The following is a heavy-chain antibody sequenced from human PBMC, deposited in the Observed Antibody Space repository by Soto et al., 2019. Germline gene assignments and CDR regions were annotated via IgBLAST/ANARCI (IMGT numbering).Heavy chain of an antibody. Sequence: SETLSLTCAVSGGSINSGGYSWSWIRQPPGKGLEWIGYIYHSGSTYYNPSLKSRVTISVDRSKNQFSLKLSSVTAADTAVYYCARTYYYDSSGYYADNWFDPWGQGTLVTVSS. V-gene: IGHV4-30-2*01. D-gene: IGHD3-22*01. CDR2: IYHSGST. CDR3: ARTYYYDSSGYYADNWFDP. J-gene: IGHJ5*02. CDR1: GGSINSGGYS.